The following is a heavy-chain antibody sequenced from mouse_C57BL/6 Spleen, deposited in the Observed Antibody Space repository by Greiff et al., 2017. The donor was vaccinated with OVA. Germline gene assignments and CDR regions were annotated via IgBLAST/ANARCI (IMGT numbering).Heavy chain of an antibody. Sequence: QVHVKQPGAELVKPGASVKLSCKASGYTFTSYWMHWVKQRPGQGLEWIGMIHTNSGSTNYNEKFKSKATLTVDKSSSTAYMQLSSLTSEDSAVYYCARDYAMDYWGQGTSVTVSS. V-gene: IGHV1-64*01. CDR2: IHTNSGST. CDR1: GYTFTSYW. J-gene: IGHJ4*01. CDR3: ARDYAMDY.